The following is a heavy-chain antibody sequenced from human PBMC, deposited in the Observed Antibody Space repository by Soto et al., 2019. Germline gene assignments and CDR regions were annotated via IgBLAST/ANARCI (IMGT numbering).Heavy chain of an antibody. J-gene: IGHJ4*02. V-gene: IGHV3-74*01. CDR3: GRGGRIVAAASVD. D-gene: IGHD6-25*01. CDR2: INSDGSST. Sequence: EVQLVESGGGLVQTGGSLRLSCAVSGLTFSNYWMNWVRQAPGKGLVWVSRINSDGSSTDYADSVKGRFTISRDNARNTLYLEMHSLRAEDTALYYCGRGGRIVAAASVDWGQGTLVTVSS. CDR1: GLTFSNYW.